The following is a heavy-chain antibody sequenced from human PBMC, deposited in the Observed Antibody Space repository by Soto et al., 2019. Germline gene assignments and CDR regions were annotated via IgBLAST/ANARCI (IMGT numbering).Heavy chain of an antibody. D-gene: IGHD6-19*01. CDR3: ANKPGIAVGH. CDR2: ISSSSSYI. V-gene: IGHV3-21*01. CDR1: GFTFSSYS. J-gene: IGHJ4*02. Sequence: GGSLRLSCAASGFTFSSYSMTWVRQAPGKGLEWVSSISSSSSYIYYADSVKGRFTISRDNAKNSLYLQMNSLRAEDTAVYYCANKPGIAVGHWGQGTLVTVSS.